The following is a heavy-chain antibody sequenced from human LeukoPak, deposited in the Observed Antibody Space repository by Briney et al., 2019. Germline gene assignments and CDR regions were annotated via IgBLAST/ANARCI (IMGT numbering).Heavy chain of an antibody. CDR3: AKLIDYGGNSVSY. D-gene: IGHD4-23*01. J-gene: IGHJ4*02. V-gene: IGHV3-48*03. Sequence: GGSLRLSCAASGFTFSSYEMNWVRQAPGKGLEWVSYISSSGSTIYYADSVKGRFTISRDNAKNSLYLQMNSLRAEDTAVYYCAKLIDYGGNSVSYWGQGTLVTVSS. CDR2: ISSSGSTI. CDR1: GFTFSSYE.